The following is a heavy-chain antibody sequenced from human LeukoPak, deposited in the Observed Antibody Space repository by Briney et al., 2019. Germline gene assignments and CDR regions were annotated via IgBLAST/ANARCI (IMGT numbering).Heavy chain of an antibody. CDR1: GGSICNFY. CDR2: LYYSGST. V-gene: IGHV4-59*01. CDR3: ARRAVVIPLQGPFDM. D-gene: IGHD3-22*01. J-gene: IGHJ3*02. Sequence: PSETLSLTCTVSGGSICNFYWMWLAQPPGKGLEWIVYLYYSGSTNYNPSLKSRVSISVETYKNQLPLTLSSVTAADTAVYYCARRAVVIPLQGPFDMWGQGTMVTVSS.